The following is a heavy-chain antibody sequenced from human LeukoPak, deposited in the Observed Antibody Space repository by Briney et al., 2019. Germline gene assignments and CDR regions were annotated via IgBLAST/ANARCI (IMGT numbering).Heavy chain of an antibody. D-gene: IGHD4-11*01. CDR2: IYHSGST. CDR3: ARVTTSDYFDY. CDR1: GYSISSGYY. V-gene: IGHV4-38-2*02. J-gene: IGHJ4*02. Sequence: PSETLSLTCTVSGYSISSGYYWGWIRQPPGEGLEWIGSIYHSGSTYYNPSLKSRVTISVDTSKNQFSLKLSSVTAADTAVYYCARVTTSDYFDYWGQGTLVTVSS.